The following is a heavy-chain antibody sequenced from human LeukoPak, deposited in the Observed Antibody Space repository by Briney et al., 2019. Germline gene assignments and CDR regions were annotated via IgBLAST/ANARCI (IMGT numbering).Heavy chain of an antibody. V-gene: IGHV3-53*01. Sequence: GGSLRLSCAASGFTVSSNYMSWVRQAPGKGLEWVSVIYSGGSTYYADSVKGRFTISRDNSKNTLYLQMNSLRAEDTAVYYCAREMDYDSSGYDVWGQGTLVTVSS. CDR1: GFTVSSNY. CDR2: IYSGGST. CDR3: AREMDYDSSGYDV. D-gene: IGHD3-22*01. J-gene: IGHJ4*02.